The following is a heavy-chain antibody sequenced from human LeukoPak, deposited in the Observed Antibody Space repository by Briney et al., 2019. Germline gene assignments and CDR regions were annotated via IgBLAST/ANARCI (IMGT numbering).Heavy chain of an antibody. CDR1: GFTFSSYW. D-gene: IGHD3-10*01. CDR3: ARDQGFRESPADAFDI. V-gene: IGHV3-7*01. CDR2: IKQDGSEK. Sequence: GGSLRLSCAASGFTFSSYWMTWVRQAPGKGLEWVANIKQDGSEKYYVDSVKGRFTISRDNAKNSVYLQMNSLRAEDTAVYYCARDQGFRESPADAFDIWGQGTMVSVSS. J-gene: IGHJ3*02.